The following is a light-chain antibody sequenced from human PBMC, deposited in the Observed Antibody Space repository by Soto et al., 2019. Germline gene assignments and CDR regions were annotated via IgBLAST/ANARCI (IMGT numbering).Light chain of an antibody. CDR3: QQYDNWPPMYT. Sequence: EIVMTQSPATLSVSPGERATLSCRASQSVSSNLAWYQQKCGQTPRLLIYGASTRATGIPARFSGSGSGTEFTLTISSLQSEDCAIYYCQQYDNWPPMYTFGQGTKLEIK. CDR1: QSVSSN. CDR2: GAS. J-gene: IGKJ2*01. V-gene: IGKV3-15*01.